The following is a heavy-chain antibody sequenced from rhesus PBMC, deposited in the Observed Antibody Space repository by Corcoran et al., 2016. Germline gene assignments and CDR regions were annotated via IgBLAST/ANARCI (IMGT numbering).Heavy chain of an antibody. CDR2: ISGSIGSN. J-gene: IGHJ1*01. CDR1: GGSIRSSNW. D-gene: IGHD6-25*01. Sequence: QVQLQESGPGLVKPSETLSLTCAVSGGSIRSSNWWSWIRQPPGKGLEWIGYISGSIGSNHYNPHLKSRGTISTDTSKNRFSLKLGSVTAEDTAVYYGARDGGGSWNVDFEVWGQVALVTVSS. CDR3: ARDGGGSWNVDFEV. V-gene: IGHV4-65*01.